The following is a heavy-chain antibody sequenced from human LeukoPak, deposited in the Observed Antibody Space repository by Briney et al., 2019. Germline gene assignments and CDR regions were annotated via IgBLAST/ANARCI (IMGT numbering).Heavy chain of an antibody. J-gene: IGHJ4*02. V-gene: IGHV3-48*04. Sequence: GGSLRLSCEASGFIFSTYTMNWVRQAPGKGLEWVSYISSSGSTIYYADSVKGRFTISRDNAKNSLYLQMNSLRAEDTAVYYCARVSGHYFDYWGQGTLVTVSS. CDR2: ISSSGSTI. D-gene: IGHD1-14*01. CDR1: GFIFSTYT. CDR3: ARVSGHYFDY.